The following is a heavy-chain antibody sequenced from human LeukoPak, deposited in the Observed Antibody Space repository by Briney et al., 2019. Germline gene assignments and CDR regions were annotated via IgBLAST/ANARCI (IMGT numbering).Heavy chain of an antibody. CDR2: ISSSSSYI. CDR3: ARGYQEGLLWFGESWDY. V-gene: IGHV3-21*01. D-gene: IGHD3-10*01. J-gene: IGHJ4*02. CDR1: GFTFSSYS. Sequence: GGSLRLSCAASGFTFSSYSMNWVRQAPGKGLEGVSSISSSSSYIYYADSVKGRFTISRDNAKNSLYLQMNSLRAEDTAVYYCARGYQEGLLWFGESWDYWGQGTLVTVSS.